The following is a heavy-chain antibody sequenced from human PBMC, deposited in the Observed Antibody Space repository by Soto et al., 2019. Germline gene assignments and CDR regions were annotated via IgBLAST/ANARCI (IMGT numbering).Heavy chain of an antibody. CDR3: ARLEGLATISYYFDF. J-gene: IGHJ4*02. CDR2: FYYRVNA. V-gene: IGHV4-39*01. Sequence: SETLSLTCSVSDDSINSDKYYWGWIRQPPGNGLEWIGSFYYRVNAYHNPSLQTRVTISLDKSKSQFSLKLNSVTAAVSAVYFCARLEGLATISYYFDFWGPGALVTVSS. CDR1: DDSINSDKYY. D-gene: IGHD3-9*01.